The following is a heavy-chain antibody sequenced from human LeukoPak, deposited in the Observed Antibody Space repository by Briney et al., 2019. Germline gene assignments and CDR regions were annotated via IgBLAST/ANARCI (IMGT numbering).Heavy chain of an antibody. J-gene: IGHJ3*02. D-gene: IGHD1-14*01. CDR1: GFTFDDHA. V-gene: IGHV3-9*03. Sequence: PGRSLRLSCAASGFTFDDHAMHWVRQAPGKGLEWVSGISWNSGSIGYADSVKGRFTISRDNAKNSLYLQMNSLRAEDMALYYCAKGLNLYDAFDICGQGTMVTVSS. CDR3: AKGLNLYDAFDI. CDR2: ISWNSGSI.